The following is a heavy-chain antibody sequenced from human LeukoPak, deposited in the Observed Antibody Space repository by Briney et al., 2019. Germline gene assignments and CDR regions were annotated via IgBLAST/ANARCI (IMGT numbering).Heavy chain of an antibody. Sequence: PGGSLRLSCAVSGFTFSNYWMSWVRQAPGKGLEWVANIKQDGYEKYYVDSVKGRFTISRDNAKNSLYLQMDSLRAEDTAVFYCARVYSCSSGKNAFDIWGQGTVVIVSS. CDR1: GFTFSNYW. V-gene: IGHV3-7*03. D-gene: IGHD6-6*01. CDR2: IKQDGYEK. J-gene: IGHJ3*02. CDR3: ARVYSCSSGKNAFDI.